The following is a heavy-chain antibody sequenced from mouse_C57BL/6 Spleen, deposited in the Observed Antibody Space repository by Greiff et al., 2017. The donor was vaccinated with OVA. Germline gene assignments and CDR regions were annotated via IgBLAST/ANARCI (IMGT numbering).Heavy chain of an antibody. V-gene: IGHV1-69*01. Sequence: QVQLQQPGAELVMPGASVKLSCKASGYTFTSYWMHWVKQRPGQGLEWIGEIDPSDSYTNYNQKFKGKSTLTVDKSSSTAYMQLSSLTSEDSAVYYCARNGGYGSRGNYFDDWGQGTTLTVSS. D-gene: IGHD1-1*01. CDR3: ARNGGYGSRGNYFDD. J-gene: IGHJ2*01. CDR2: IDPSDSYT. CDR1: GYTFTSYW.